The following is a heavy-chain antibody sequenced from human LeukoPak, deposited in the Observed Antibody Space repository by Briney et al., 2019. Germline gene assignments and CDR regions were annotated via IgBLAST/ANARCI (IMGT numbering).Heavy chain of an antibody. J-gene: IGHJ6*02. CDR1: RFTFSSYV. CDR3: ARVSGTIRVWPQPFGDGMDV. D-gene: IGHD3-10*01. V-gene: IGHV3-23*01. CDR2: ISGSGRST. Sequence: GGSLRLSCAASRFTFSSYVMSWVRQAPGKGLECVSAISGSGRSTYYADSVKGRFTISRDDSKNTLYLQMNSLRAEDTAVYYCARVSGTIRVWPQPFGDGMDVWGQGTTVTVSS.